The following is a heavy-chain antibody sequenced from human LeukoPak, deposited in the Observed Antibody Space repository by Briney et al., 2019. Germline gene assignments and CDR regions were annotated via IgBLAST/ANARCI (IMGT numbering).Heavy chain of an antibody. CDR1: GGSFSGYY. CDR2: INHSGST. D-gene: IGHD2-21*02. J-gene: IGHJ4*02. CDR3: ARGPPYIVVVTGIGFFDS. Sequence: SETLSLTCAVYGGSFSGYYWSWIRQPPGKGLEWIGEINHSGSTNYNPSLKSRVTISVDTSKNQFSLKLSSVAAADTAVYYCARGPPYIVVVTGIGFFDSWGQGTLVTVSS. V-gene: IGHV4-34*01.